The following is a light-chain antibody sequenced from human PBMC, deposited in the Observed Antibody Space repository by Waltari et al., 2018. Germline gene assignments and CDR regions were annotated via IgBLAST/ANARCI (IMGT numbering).Light chain of an antibody. Sequence: QSALTQPPSVSGAPGQSITISCTGPSHDAGFYNYVPWYQQHPGKSPKHIIYDGSERPSGVSDRVSGSKSGNTASLTISWLQAEDEADYYCNSYTGSSSWVFGGGTKLTVL. CDR3: NSYTGSSSWV. V-gene: IGLV2-14*01. CDR1: SHDAGFYNY. CDR2: DGS. J-gene: IGLJ3*02.